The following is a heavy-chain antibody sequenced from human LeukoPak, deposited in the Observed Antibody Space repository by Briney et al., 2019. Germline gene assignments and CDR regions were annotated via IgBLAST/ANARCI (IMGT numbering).Heavy chain of an antibody. CDR2: IYYSGST. V-gene: IGHV4-39*07. Sequence: SETLSLTCTVSGGSISSSSYYWGWIRQPPGKGLEWIGSIYYSGSTYYNPSLKSRVTISVDTSNNQFSLKLSSVTAADTAVYYCARVYYDSSGLPDYWGQGTLVTVSS. J-gene: IGHJ4*02. CDR1: GGSISSSSYY. CDR3: ARVYYDSSGLPDY. D-gene: IGHD3-22*01.